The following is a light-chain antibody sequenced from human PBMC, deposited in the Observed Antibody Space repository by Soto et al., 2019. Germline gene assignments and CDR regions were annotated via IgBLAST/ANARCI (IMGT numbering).Light chain of an antibody. CDR2: EVS. CDR3: SSYTASSTLL. Sequence: QSVLTQPASVSGSPGQSITISCTGTSSDVGGYNYVSWSQQHPGKAPKLLISEVSNRPSGVSNHFSGSKSGNTASLTISGLQADDEADYYCSSYTASSTLLFXTGTKVNVL. CDR1: SSDVGGYNY. J-gene: IGLJ1*01. V-gene: IGLV2-14*03.